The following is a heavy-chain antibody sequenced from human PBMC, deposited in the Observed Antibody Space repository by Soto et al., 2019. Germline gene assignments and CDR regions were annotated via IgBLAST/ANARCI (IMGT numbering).Heavy chain of an antibody. V-gene: IGHV4-34*01. D-gene: IGHD2-15*01. CDR3: ARVRYCSGGSCQKYFDC. Sequence: QVQLQQWGAGLLKPSETLSLTCAVYGGAFSGYYWSWIRQPPGMGLEWIGEINHSGSTNYNPSLMSRVTISVDTSKHQYSLKLSSVTAADTAVYYCARVRYCSGGSCQKYFDCWGQGTLVTVSS. J-gene: IGHJ4*02. CDR1: GGAFSGYY. CDR2: INHSGST.